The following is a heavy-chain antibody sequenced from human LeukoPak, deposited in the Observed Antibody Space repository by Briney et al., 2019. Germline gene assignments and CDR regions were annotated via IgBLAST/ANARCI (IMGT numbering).Heavy chain of an antibody. V-gene: IGHV5-51*01. D-gene: IGHD4-17*01. CDR1: GYSFTSYW. CDR2: IYPGDSDT. Sequence: GESLKISCKGSGYSFTSYWIGWVRQMPGKGLEWMGIIYPGDSDTRYTPSFQGQVTISAEKSISTAYLQCGSLKASDTAMYYCASSSDYGDYVPDYWAQGTLVSVSS. CDR3: ASSSDYGDYVPDY. J-gene: IGHJ4*02.